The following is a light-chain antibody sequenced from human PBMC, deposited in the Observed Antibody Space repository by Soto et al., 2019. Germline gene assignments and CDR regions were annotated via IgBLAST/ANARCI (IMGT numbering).Light chain of an antibody. V-gene: IGLV2-8*01. CDR3: SSFAARNDVV. J-gene: IGLJ1*01. CDR2: DVT. CDR1: SSDVGAYNY. Sequence: QSALTQPPSASGSPGQSITISCTGSSSDVGAYNYVSWYQQFPGKAPKLLIYDVTKRPSGVPDRFSGSKSGNTASLTVSGLQAEDEADYYCSSFAARNDVVFGTGTKLTVL.